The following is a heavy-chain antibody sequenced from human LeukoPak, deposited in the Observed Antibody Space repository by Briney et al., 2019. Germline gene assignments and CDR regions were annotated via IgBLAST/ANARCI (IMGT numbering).Heavy chain of an antibody. Sequence: ASVKVSCKVSGYTLTELSMHWVRQAPGKGLEWMGGFDPEDGETIYAQKFQGRVTMTEDTSTDTAYMELSSLRSDDTAVYYCARRYCSGGSCYNPDYWGQGTLVTVSS. D-gene: IGHD2-15*01. CDR3: ARRYCSGGSCYNPDY. CDR2: FDPEDGET. J-gene: IGHJ4*02. V-gene: IGHV1-24*01. CDR1: GYTLTELS.